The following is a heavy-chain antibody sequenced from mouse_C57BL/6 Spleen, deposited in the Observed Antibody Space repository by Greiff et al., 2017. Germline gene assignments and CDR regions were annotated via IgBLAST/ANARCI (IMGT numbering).Heavy chain of an antibody. D-gene: IGHD2-5*01. J-gene: IGHJ1*03. CDR1: GYTFTSYW. Sequence: QVQLQQPGAELVRPGSSVKLSCKASGYTFTSYWMHWVKQRPIQGLEWIGNIDPSDSGTHDEQKFKDKATLTVDKSSSTASMQLSSLTTEDSAVYYCARYSNWYFEVWGTGTTVTVSS. V-gene: IGHV1-52*01. CDR2: IDPSDSGT. CDR3: ARYSNWYFEV.